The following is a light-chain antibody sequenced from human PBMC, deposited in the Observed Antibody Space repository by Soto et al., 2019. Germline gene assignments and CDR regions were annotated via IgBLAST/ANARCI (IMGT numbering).Light chain of an antibody. CDR1: QSITAR. Sequence: DIQLTQSPSTLSASVADRVTITCRASQSITARLAWYQQKPGKPPKLLIYDASILERGVPSRFSGSGSGTEFTLTISSLQPDDFATYYCQQYTSYWTFGQGTKVDIK. CDR3: QQYTSYWT. V-gene: IGKV1-5*01. CDR2: DAS. J-gene: IGKJ1*01.